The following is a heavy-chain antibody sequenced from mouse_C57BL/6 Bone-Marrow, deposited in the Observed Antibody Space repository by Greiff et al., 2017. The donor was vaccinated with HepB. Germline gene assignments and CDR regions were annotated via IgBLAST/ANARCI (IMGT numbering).Heavy chain of an antibody. CDR3: ARFAY. Sequence: VKLMESGPGLVQPSQSLSITCTVSGFSLTSYCVHWVRQSPGKGLEWLGVIWSGGSTDYNAAFISRLSISKDNSKSQVFFKMNSLQADDTAIYYCARFAYWGQGTLVTVSA. J-gene: IGHJ3*01. CDR1: GFSLTSYC. V-gene: IGHV2-2*01. CDR2: IWSGGST.